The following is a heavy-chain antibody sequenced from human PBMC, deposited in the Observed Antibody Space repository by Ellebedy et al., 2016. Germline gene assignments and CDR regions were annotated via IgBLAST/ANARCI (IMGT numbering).Heavy chain of an antibody. CDR3: ARVSDGYTLALYFDY. V-gene: IGHV4-34*01. D-gene: IGHD5-24*01. CDR1: GGSFSGYS. J-gene: IGHJ4*01. Sequence: SETLSLTCDVYGGSFSGYSWSWIRQPPGKGLEWIGDINHSGNTVYNPSLKSRVSISVDSSKNQFSLKLNSLTAADTAVYYCARVSDGYTLALYFDYWGHGTLVTVSS. CDR2: INHSGNT.